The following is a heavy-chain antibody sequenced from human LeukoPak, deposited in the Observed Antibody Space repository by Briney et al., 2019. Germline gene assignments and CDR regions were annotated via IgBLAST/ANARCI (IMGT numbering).Heavy chain of an antibody. J-gene: IGHJ4*02. CDR3: ARGSWFGYSYGYWY. CDR1: GGSFSGCY. CDR2: INHSGST. D-gene: IGHD5-18*01. Sequence: SETLSLTCAVYGGSFSGCYWSWIRQPPGKGLEWIGEINHSGSTNYNPSLKSRVTISVDTSKNQFSLKLSSVTAADTAVYYCARGSWFGYSYGYWYWGQGTLVTVSS. V-gene: IGHV4-34*01.